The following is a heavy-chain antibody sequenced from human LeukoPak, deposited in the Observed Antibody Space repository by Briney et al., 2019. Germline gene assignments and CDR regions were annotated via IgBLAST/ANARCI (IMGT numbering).Heavy chain of an antibody. CDR2: ISAYSGDT. V-gene: IGHV1-18*04. CDR1: GYTFTGYY. Sequence: ASVKVSCKASGYTFTGYYMHWVRQAPGQGLEWMGWISAYSGDTKHAQKFQGRVTMTTDTSTSTAYMEVRSLRSDDTAVYYCARDSLGDYGDYIDYWGQGTLVTVSS. CDR3: ARDSLGDYGDYIDY. J-gene: IGHJ4*02. D-gene: IGHD4-17*01.